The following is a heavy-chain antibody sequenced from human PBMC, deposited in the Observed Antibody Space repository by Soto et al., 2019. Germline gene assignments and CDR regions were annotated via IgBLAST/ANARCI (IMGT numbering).Heavy chain of an antibody. J-gene: IGHJ4*02. D-gene: IGHD2-21*01. CDR1: GFTFSDHY. Sequence: EVQLVESGGGLVQPAGSLRLSCAASGFTFSDHYMDWVRQAPGKGLEWVGRIRNKANSYTTEYAASVKGRFTISRDDSXNSLYLQMNSLKTEDTAMYYCSRAGILTTPYYFDYWGQGTLVTVSS. CDR3: SRAGILTTPYYFDY. V-gene: IGHV3-72*01. CDR2: IRNKANSYTT.